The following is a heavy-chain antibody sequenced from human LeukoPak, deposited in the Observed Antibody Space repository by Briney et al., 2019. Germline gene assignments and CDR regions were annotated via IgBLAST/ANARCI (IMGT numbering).Heavy chain of an antibody. J-gene: IGHJ4*02. CDR3: ARGGFYCGDDCYVDY. Sequence: SETLSLTCAVYGGSLSYYYWSWIRQPPEKGLEWIGEINRSGSTNYNPSLKSRVSISVDTSKHQFSLKLSSVTAADTAVYYCARGGFYCGDDCYVDYWGQGTLVTVSS. D-gene: IGHD2-21*02. V-gene: IGHV4-34*01. CDR2: INRSGST. CDR1: GGSLSYYY.